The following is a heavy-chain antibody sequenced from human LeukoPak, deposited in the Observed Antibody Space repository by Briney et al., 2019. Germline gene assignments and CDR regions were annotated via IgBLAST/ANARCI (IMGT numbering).Heavy chain of an antibody. Sequence: SETLSLTCTVSGGSISSYYWSWLRQPPGKGLEWIGYIYYSGSTNYNPSLKSRVTISVDTSNNQFSLKLSSVTAADTAVYYCARYLSNGYVEYFDYWGQGTLVTVSS. CDR1: GGSISSYY. J-gene: IGHJ4*02. D-gene: IGHD5-18*01. CDR3: ARYLSNGYVEYFDY. CDR2: IYYSGST. V-gene: IGHV4-59*01.